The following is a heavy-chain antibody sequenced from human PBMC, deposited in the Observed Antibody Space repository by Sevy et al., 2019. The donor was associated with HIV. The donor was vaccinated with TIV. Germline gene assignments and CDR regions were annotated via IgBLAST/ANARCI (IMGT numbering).Heavy chain of an antibody. V-gene: IGHV4-61*02. CDR2: IYTSGST. J-gene: IGHJ4*02. Sequence: SETLSLTCTVSGGSISSGSYYWSWIRQPAGKGLEWIGRIYTSGSTNYNPSLKSRVTISVDTSKNQFSLKLSSVTAADTAVYYCARSQTDHSSDYYYYFDYWGQGTLVTVSS. CDR1: GGSISSGSYY. D-gene: IGHD3-22*01. CDR3: ARSQTDHSSDYYYYFDY.